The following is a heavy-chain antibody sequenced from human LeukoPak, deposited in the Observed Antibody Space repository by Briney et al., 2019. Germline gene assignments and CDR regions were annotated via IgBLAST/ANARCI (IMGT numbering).Heavy chain of an antibody. D-gene: IGHD2-8*01. Sequence: PGGSLRLSCAAPGFTFSSYGMPSVRQAPGKGLERVAVISYDGSNKYYADSVKGRFTISRDNSKHTLYLQMNSLRAEDTAVYYCARVGLGYCTNGVCYGFDYWGQGTLVTVSS. J-gene: IGHJ4*02. CDR1: GFTFSSYG. CDR2: ISYDGSNK. CDR3: ARVGLGYCTNGVCYGFDY. V-gene: IGHV3-30*19.